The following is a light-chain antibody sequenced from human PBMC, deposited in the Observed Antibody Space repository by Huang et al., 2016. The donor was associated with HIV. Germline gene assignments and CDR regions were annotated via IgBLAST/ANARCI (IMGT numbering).Light chain of an antibody. Sequence: DIQMTQSPSSLSASVGDRVTITCQASQDISNYLNWYQQKPGKAPKLLIYDAYNLETGGPSRFSGSGSGTDFTFTISSLQPEDIATYYCQQYDNLPRYTFGQGTKLEIK. CDR1: QDISNY. CDR2: DAY. J-gene: IGKJ2*01. CDR3: QQYDNLPRYT. V-gene: IGKV1-33*01.